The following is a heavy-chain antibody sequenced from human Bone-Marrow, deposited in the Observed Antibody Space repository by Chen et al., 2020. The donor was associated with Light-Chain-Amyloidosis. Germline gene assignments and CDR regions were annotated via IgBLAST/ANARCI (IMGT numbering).Heavy chain of an antibody. Sequence: EVQLEQSGPEVKKPGESLKISCKGSGYTFPNYWIGWVRQMPGKGLEWMGVIYPDHSDARYSPSFEGQVTISADKAITTAYRQWRSLKASDTAMYYCARRRDGYNFDYWGQGTLVTVSS. CDR1: GYTFPNYW. CDR2: IYPDHSDA. V-gene: IGHV5-51*01. CDR3: ARRRDGYNFDY. D-gene: IGHD5-12*01. J-gene: IGHJ4*02.